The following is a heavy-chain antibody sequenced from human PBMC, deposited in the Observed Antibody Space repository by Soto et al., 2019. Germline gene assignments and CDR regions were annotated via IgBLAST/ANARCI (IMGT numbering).Heavy chain of an antibody. V-gene: IGHV1-18*01. D-gene: IGHD6-6*01. CDR3: ARAPRPTQLVKSPFDY. Sequence: VASVKVSCKASGYTFTSYGISWVRQAPGQGLEWMGWISAYNGNTNYVQKLQGRVTMTTDTSTSTAYMELRSLRSDDTAVYYCARAPRPTQLVKSPFDYWGQGTLVTVSS. J-gene: IGHJ4*02. CDR2: ISAYNGNT. CDR1: GYTFTSYG.